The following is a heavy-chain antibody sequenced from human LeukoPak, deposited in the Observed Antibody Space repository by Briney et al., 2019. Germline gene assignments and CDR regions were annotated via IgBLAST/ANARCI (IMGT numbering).Heavy chain of an antibody. J-gene: IGHJ4*02. D-gene: IGHD6-13*01. V-gene: IGHV3-7*01. CDR3: ARDPRSSSWYFVEDY. Sequence: GGSLRLSCAASGFTFSSYWMSWVRQAPGKGLEWVANIKQDGSEKYYVDSAKGRFTISRDNAKNSLYLQMNSLRAEDTAVYYCARDPRSSSWYFVEDYWGQGTLVTVSS. CDR1: GFTFSSYW. CDR2: IKQDGSEK.